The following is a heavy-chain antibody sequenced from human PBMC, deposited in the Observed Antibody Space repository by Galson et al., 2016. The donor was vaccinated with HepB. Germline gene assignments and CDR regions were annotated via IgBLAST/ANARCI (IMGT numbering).Heavy chain of an antibody. D-gene: IGHD6-13*01. CDR2: IYSGGSI. J-gene: IGHJ4*02. V-gene: IGHV3-66*01. Sequence: SLRLSCAASGFTVSNNYMRWVRQAPGKGLEWVSLIYSGGSIFYADSVKGRFTISRDNSKNALYLQMNSLRDEDTAVYYCARGGAPVAGVWGQGTLVTVSS. CDR1: GFTVSNNY. CDR3: ARGGAPVAGV.